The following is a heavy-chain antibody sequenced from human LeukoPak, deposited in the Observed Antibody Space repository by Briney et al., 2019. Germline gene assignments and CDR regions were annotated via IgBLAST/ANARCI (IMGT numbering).Heavy chain of an antibody. J-gene: IGHJ5*02. CDR3: ARKNYGSNRWFDP. V-gene: IGHV1-8*01. CDR1: RYTFTSYD. CDR2: MNPNSGNT. Sequence: ASVKVSCKASRYTFTSYDINWVRQAPGQGLEWMGWMNPNSGNTGYAQKFQGRVTMTRNTSVSTAYMELSSLRSEDTAVYYCARKNYGSNRWFDPWGQGTLVTVS. D-gene: IGHD4/OR15-4a*01.